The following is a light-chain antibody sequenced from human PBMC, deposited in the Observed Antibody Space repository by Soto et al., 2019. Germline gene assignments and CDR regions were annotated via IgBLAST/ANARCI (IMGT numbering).Light chain of an antibody. Sequence: DIVMTQSPEYLAVSLGERATINCKSSQNVLYSYNNKNLIAWYQQKPGQPTQLLIYWASTRESGVPDRFSGSGSGRDFTLRISSLQAEDVAVYYCRQDYSPLRYIFCQGTRLEIK. J-gene: IGKJ2*01. CDR3: RQDYSPLRYI. V-gene: IGKV4-1*01. CDR1: QNVLYSYNNKNL. CDR2: WAS.